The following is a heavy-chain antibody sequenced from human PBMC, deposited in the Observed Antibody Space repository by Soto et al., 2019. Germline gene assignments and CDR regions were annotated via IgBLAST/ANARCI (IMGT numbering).Heavy chain of an antibody. D-gene: IGHD1-1*01. CDR1: GGSISSYY. CDR2: IYYSGST. Sequence: SESLSLTCSVSGGSISSYYWSWIRQPPGKGLAWIGYIYYSGSTNYNPSLKSRVTISVDTTKNQFSLKLSSVTAADTAVYYCERVWMERGFDDWGQGTLVTVSS. V-gene: IGHV4-59*01. CDR3: ERVWMERGFDD. J-gene: IGHJ4*02.